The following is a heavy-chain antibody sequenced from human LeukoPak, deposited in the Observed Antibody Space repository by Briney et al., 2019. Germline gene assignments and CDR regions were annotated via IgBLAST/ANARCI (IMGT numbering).Heavy chain of an antibody. CDR1: GGSFSGYY. Sequence: SETLSLTCAVYGGSFSGYYWSWIRQPPGKGLEWIGEINHSGSTNYNPSLKSRVTISVDTSKNQFPLKLSSVTAADTAVYYCARGNRFLEWLLRAPIDYWGQGTLVTVSS. D-gene: IGHD3-3*01. J-gene: IGHJ4*02. V-gene: IGHV4-34*01. CDR3: ARGNRFLEWLLRAPIDY. CDR2: INHSGST.